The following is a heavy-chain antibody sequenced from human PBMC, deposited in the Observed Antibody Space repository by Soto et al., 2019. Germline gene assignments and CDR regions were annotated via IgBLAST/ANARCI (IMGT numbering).Heavy chain of an antibody. CDR2: ISAYNGNT. CDR1: GYTFTSYG. D-gene: IGHD6-19*01. CDR3: ARHQRAVAGDYYYSGMDV. J-gene: IGHJ6*02. V-gene: IGHV1-18*01. Sequence: ASVKVSCKASGYTFTSYGISWVRQAPGQGLEWMGWISAYNGNTNYAQKLQGRVTMTTDTSTSTAYMELRSLRSDDTAVYYCARHQRAVAGDYYYSGMDVWGQGTTVTVSS.